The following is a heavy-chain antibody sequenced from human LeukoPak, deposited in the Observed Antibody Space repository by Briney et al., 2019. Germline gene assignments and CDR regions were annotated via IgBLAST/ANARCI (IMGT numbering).Heavy chain of an antibody. J-gene: IGHJ6*03. CDR1: GYTFTGYY. CDR3: ARSFDYYYMDV. CDR2: INPNSGGI. Sequence: ASVKVSCKASGYTFTGYYMHGVRQAPGQGLEWMGWINPNSGGINYAQKFQGRVTMTRDTSISTAYMELSRLRSDDTAVYYCARSFDYYYMDVWGKGTTVTISS. V-gene: IGHV1-2*02.